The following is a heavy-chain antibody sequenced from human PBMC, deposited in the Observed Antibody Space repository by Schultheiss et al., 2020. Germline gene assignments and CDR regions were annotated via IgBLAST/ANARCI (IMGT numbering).Heavy chain of an antibody. CDR3: AREGNSSGWYNFDY. Sequence: SETLSLTCTVSGGSINSYYWSWIREPPGKGLEWIGHIYNSGSTNYNPSLKSRVTISVGTSKNQFSLKLSSVTAADTAVYYCAREGNSSGWYNFDYWGQGTLVTVSS. V-gene: IGHV4-59*12. J-gene: IGHJ4*02. D-gene: IGHD6-19*01. CDR2: IYNSGST. CDR1: GGSINSYY.